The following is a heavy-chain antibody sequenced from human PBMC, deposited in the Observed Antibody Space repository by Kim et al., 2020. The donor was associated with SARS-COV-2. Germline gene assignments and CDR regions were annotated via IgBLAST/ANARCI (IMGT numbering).Heavy chain of an antibody. CDR1: GFIFSNSP. Sequence: GGSLRLSCAASGFIFSNSPLGWVRQAPGKGLEWVSTIGAGGDTHYTDSAKGRFSISSGNSRDTLHLQMGSLRADDTAAFFCSKRTYYDSNGHPRTLYFD. CDR2: IGAGGDT. V-gene: IGHV3-23*01. J-gene: IGHJ4*01. D-gene: IGHD3-22*01. CDR3: SKRTYYDSNGHPRTLYFD.